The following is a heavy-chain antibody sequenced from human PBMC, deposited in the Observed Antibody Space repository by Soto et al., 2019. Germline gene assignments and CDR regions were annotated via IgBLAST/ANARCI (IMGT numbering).Heavy chain of an antibody. CDR1: GFTFSSYW. V-gene: IGHV3-7*03. D-gene: IGHD5-18*01. Sequence: GGSLRLSCAASGFTFSSYWMSWVRQAPGKGLEWVANIKQDGSEKCYVDSVKGRFTISRDNAKNSLYLQMNSLRAEDTAVYYCARGARGYSYGYAFDIWGQGTMVTVSS. CDR2: IKQDGSEK. J-gene: IGHJ3*02. CDR3: ARGARGYSYGYAFDI.